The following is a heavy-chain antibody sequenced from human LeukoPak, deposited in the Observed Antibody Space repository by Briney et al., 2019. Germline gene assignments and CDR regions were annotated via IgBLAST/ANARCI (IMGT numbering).Heavy chain of an antibody. J-gene: IGHJ5*02. CDR3: ARESRWYCSGGSCYRVHYNWFDP. CDR2: IIPIFGTA. D-gene: IGHD2-15*01. CDR1: GGTFSSYA. Sequence: SVKVSCKASGGTFSSYAISWVRQAPGQGLEWMGGIIPIFGTANYAQKFQGRVTITADESTSTAYMELSSLRSGDTAVYYCARESRWYCSGGSCYRVHYNWFDPWGQGTLVTVSS. V-gene: IGHV1-69*13.